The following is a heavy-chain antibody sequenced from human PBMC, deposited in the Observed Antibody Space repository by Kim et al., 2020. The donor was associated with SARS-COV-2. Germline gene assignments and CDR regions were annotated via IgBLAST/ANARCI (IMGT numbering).Heavy chain of an antibody. Sequence: ASVKVSCKASGYTFTSYGISWVRQAPGQGLEWMGWISAYNGNTNYAQKLQGRVTMTTDTSTSTAYMELRSLRSDDTAVYYCAREPSYYYYDSSSLNSPAYYYYGMDVWGQGTTVTVSS. J-gene: IGHJ6*02. CDR1: GYTFTSYG. CDR3: AREPSYYYYDSSSLNSPAYYYYGMDV. D-gene: IGHD3-22*01. V-gene: IGHV1-18*04. CDR2: ISAYNGNT.